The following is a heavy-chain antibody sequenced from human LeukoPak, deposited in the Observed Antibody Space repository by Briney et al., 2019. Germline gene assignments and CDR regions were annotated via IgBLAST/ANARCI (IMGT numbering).Heavy chain of an antibody. Sequence: PSETLSLTCTVSGGSISSYYWSWIRQPPGKGLEWIGYIYYSGSTNYNPSLKSRVTISVDTYKNQYALKLSSVTAADTAVYYCARGGRSSWYPNFDYWGQGTMVTVSS. CDR1: GGSISSYY. CDR3: ARGGRSSWYPNFDY. J-gene: IGHJ4*02. D-gene: IGHD6-13*01. V-gene: IGHV4-59*08. CDR2: IYYSGST.